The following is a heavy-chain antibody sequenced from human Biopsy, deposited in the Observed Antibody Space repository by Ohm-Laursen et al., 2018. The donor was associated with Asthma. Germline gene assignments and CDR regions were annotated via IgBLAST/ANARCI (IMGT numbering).Heavy chain of an antibody. Sequence: SSVKVSCKASGYSFELNGMSWVRQRPGQGLEWMGGIIPMYGVPKVAQKFQGRVTITADESTSTAYMEMSSLRSEDTAVYYCARVDAIMISGDFYFYSGFDLWGQGTTVRVSS. CDR3: ARVDAIMISGDFYFYSGFDL. CDR2: IIPMYGVP. CDR1: GYSFELNG. J-gene: IGHJ6*02. D-gene: IGHD3-16*01. V-gene: IGHV1-69*01.